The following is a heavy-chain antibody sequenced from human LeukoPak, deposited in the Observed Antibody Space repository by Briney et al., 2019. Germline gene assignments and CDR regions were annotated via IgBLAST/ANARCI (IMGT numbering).Heavy chain of an antibody. CDR1: GGSISSYY. Sequence: PSETLSLTCTVSGGSISSYYWSWIRQPAGKGLEWIGRIYTSGSTNYNPSLKSRVTISVDTSKNQFSLKLNSVTAADTAVYYCARAPSEGWSYYFDYWGQGTLVTVSS. J-gene: IGHJ4*02. CDR3: ARAPSEGWSYYFDY. D-gene: IGHD2-8*01. V-gene: IGHV4-4*07. CDR2: IYTSGST.